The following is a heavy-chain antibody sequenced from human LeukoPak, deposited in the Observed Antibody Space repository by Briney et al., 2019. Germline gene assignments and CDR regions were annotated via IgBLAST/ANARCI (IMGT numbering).Heavy chain of an antibody. D-gene: IGHD3-16*02. Sequence: GGSLRLSCAASGFTFSSYAMHWVRQAPGKGLEWLAVISYDGSNKYYADSVKGRFTISRDNSKNTLYLQMNSLRAEDTAVYYCARALVTFGGVIVIPPGDWGQGTLVTVSS. CDR2: ISYDGSNK. CDR3: ARALVTFGGVIVIPPGD. J-gene: IGHJ4*02. CDR1: GFTFSSYA. V-gene: IGHV3-30-3*01.